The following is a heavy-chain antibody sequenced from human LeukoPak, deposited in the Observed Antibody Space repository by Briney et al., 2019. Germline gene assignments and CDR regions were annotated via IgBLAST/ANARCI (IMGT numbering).Heavy chain of an antibody. Sequence: PGGSLRLSCAASGFTFSSYAMHWVRQAPGKGLEWVALISYDGSNKYYADSVKARFIISRDNSKNTVYLQMNSLRAEDTAVYWCAKDSDSNNYYYYYYMDVWGKGTTVTVSS. V-gene: IGHV3-30*04. D-gene: IGHD4-11*01. J-gene: IGHJ6*03. CDR3: AKDSDSNNYYYYYYMDV. CDR2: ISYDGSNK. CDR1: GFTFSSYA.